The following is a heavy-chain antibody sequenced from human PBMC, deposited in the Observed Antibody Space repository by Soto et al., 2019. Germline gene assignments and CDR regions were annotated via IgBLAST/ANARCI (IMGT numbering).Heavy chain of an antibody. V-gene: IGHV3-11*05. J-gene: IGHJ4*02. CDR3: AKTRVADSGYYFDH. CDR2: ISGGSSYT. CDR1: GFSFGDSY. D-gene: IGHD3-10*01. Sequence: QVQLVESGGGLVKPGGSLRLSCAASGFSFGDSYMSWIRQSAGKGLEWLSYISGGSSYTKYAESVKGRFTISRDNARRSLFLQVKGLRADDTAIYYCAKTRVADSGYYFDHWCQGTMVTVSS.